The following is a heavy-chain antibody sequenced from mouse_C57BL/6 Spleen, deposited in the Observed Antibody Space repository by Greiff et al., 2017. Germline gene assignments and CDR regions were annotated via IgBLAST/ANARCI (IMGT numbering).Heavy chain of an antibody. D-gene: IGHD1-1*01. J-gene: IGHJ2*01. CDR2: ISYDGSN. V-gene: IGHV3-6*01. Sequence: EVQLQESGPGLVKPSQSLSLTCSVTGYSITSGYYWNWIRQFPGNKLEWMGYISYDGSNNYNPSLKNRISITRDTSKNQFFLKLNSVTTEDTATYYCARGLTTGILDYWGQGTTLTVSS. CDR1: GYSITSGYY. CDR3: ARGLTTGILDY.